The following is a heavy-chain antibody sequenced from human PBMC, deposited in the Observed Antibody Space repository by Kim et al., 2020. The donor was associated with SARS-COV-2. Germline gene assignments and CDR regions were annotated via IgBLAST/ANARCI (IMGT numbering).Heavy chain of an antibody. J-gene: IGHJ4*02. D-gene: IGHD3-10*01. V-gene: IGHV3-43*01. CDR3: AKDISGLGTLVY. Sequence: YDEDAVSGRFTISRNNSKHYLYLQMNSLRTEDTALYYCAKDISGLGTLVYWGQGTLVTVSS.